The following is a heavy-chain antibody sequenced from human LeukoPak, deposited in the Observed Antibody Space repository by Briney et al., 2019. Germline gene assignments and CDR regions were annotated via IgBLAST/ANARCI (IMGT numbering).Heavy chain of an antibody. J-gene: IGHJ6*03. CDR1: GFTFTSYG. CDR2: SWFAGDTK. V-gene: IGHV3-33*08. CDR3: ARAQYSNPQNYYYYMDV. Sequence: PGTSLRLSCVASGFTFTSYGMHWVRQAPGKGLEWVAVSWFAGDTKYYADSVKGRFTFSRDNSKSTLYLQMNSLRAEDTAVYCCARAQYSNPQNYYYYMDVWGKGTTVTVSS. D-gene: IGHD4-11*01.